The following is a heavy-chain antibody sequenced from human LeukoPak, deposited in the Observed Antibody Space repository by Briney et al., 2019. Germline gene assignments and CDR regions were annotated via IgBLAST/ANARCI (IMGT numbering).Heavy chain of an antibody. CDR2: ISGSGGST. J-gene: IGHJ4*02. V-gene: IGHV3-23*01. D-gene: IGHD6-13*01. Sequence: PGRSLRLSCAASGFTFSNHGMHWVRQAPGKGLEWVSVISGSGGSTYYADSVKGRFTISRDNSKNTLYLQMNSLRAEDTAVYYCAKDQQQLIQYDFWGQGTLVTVSS. CDR3: AKDQQQLIQYDF. CDR1: GFTFSNHG.